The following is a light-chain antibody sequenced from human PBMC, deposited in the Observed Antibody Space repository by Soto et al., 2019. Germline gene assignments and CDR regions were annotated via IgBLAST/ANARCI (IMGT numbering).Light chain of an antibody. Sequence: DIQMTQSPSTLSASVGDRVTITCRASQSISSWLAWYQQKPGKAPKLLIYDASSLESGVPSRFSGSGSGTEFTLTISSPQPDDFATYYCQQYNSYSPCTFGQGTKLEIK. CDR3: QQYNSYSPCT. V-gene: IGKV1-5*01. CDR1: QSISSW. CDR2: DAS. J-gene: IGKJ2*02.